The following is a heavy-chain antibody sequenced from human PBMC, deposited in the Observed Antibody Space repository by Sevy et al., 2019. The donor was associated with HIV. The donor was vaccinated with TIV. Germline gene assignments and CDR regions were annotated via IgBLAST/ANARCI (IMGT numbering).Heavy chain of an antibody. J-gene: IGHJ4*02. CDR1: GYTLIEFT. V-gene: IGHV1-24*01. Sequence: ASVKVSCKVSGYTLIEFTMHWVRQAPGKGLEWMGTFDPEDGETIYAQKFQGRVTMTEDTSTDTASMELSSLRSEDTAVYYCATTKDYYDSSGYPFDYWGQGTLVTVSS. D-gene: IGHD3-22*01. CDR2: FDPEDGET. CDR3: ATTKDYYDSSGYPFDY.